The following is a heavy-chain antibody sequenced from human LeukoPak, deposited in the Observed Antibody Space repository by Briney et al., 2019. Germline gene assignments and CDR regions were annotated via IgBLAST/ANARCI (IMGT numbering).Heavy chain of an antibody. J-gene: IGHJ4*02. CDR3: ARDPVAGMPYFDY. Sequence: SETLSLTCTVSGGSISGSRYYWVWIRQSPGKGLEWIASIFYSGSTYYNPSLRSRVTLSVDTSKNQFSLRLSSVTAADTAVYYCARDPVAGMPYFDYWGQGALVTVSS. CDR2: IFYSGST. D-gene: IGHD3-10*01. V-gene: IGHV4-39*02. CDR1: GGSISGSRYY.